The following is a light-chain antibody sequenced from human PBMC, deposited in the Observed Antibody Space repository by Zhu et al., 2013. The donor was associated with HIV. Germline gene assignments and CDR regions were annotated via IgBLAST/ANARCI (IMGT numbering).Light chain of an antibody. J-gene: IGKJ1*01. CDR3: QQRSNWPPWT. V-gene: IGKV3D-20*02. CDR1: QSVSSNY. Sequence: EIVLTQSPGTLSLSPGERATLSCRASQSVSSNYLVWYQQKPGLAPRLLIYAASSRATGIPARFSGSGSGTDFTLTISSLEPEDFAVYYCQQRSNWPPWTFGQGTKVEIK. CDR2: AAS.